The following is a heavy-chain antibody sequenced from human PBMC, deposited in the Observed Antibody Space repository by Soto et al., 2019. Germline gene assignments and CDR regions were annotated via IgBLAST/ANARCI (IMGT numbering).Heavy chain of an antibody. J-gene: IGHJ2*01. CDR2: ISSSGSTI. CDR3: ARVVATFWYFDL. Sequence: PGGSLRLSCAASGFTFSSYEMNWVRQAPGKGLEWVSYISSSGSTIYYADSVKGRFTISGDNAKNSLYLQMNSLRAEDTAVYYCARVVATFWYFDLWGRGTLVTVSS. V-gene: IGHV3-48*03. CDR1: GFTFSSYE.